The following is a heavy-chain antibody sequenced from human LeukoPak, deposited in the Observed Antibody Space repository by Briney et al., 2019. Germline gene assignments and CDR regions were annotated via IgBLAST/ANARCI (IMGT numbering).Heavy chain of an antibody. V-gene: IGHV3-21*01. CDR1: GFTFSSYS. CDR3: ARDRQDYDILTGYYWYGMDV. J-gene: IGHJ6*02. Sequence: GGSLRLSCAASGFTFSSYSMNWVRQAPGKGLEWVSSISSSSSYIYYADSGKGRFTISRDNAKNSLYLQMNSLRAEDTAVYYCARDRQDYDILTGYYWYGMDVWGQGTTVTVSS. D-gene: IGHD3-9*01. CDR2: ISSSSSYI.